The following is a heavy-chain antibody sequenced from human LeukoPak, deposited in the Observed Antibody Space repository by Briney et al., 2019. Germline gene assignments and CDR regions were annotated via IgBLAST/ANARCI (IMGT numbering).Heavy chain of an antibody. V-gene: IGHV3-33*08. D-gene: IGHD6-19*01. CDR3: ARDPPGKIDSSGSLGLDY. Sequence: PGRSLRLSCAASGFTFSNYGMHCVRQAPGKGLEWVAVIWYDGSNKYYADSVKGRFTISRDNSKNTLYLQMNSLRAEDTAVYYCARDPPGKIDSSGSLGLDYWGQGTLVTVSS. J-gene: IGHJ4*02. CDR2: IWYDGSNK. CDR1: GFTFSNYG.